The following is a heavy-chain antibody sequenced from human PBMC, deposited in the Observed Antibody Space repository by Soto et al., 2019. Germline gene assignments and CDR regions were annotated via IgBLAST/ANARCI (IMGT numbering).Heavy chain of an antibody. CDR3: AKELDYYDSSGSSPFDY. D-gene: IGHD3-22*01. CDR2: ITGSGGST. J-gene: IGHJ4*02. V-gene: IGHV3-23*01. Sequence: EVQLLESGGGLVQPGGSLRLSCAASGFTFSSYAMSWVRQAPGKGLEWVSAITGSGGSTYDADSVKGRFTISRDNSKHKLYQQMNNLRAEDTAVYYCAKELDYYDSSGSSPFDYWGQGTLVTVSS. CDR1: GFTFSSYA.